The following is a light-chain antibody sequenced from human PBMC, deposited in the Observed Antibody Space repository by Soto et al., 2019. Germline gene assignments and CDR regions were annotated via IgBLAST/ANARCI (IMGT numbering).Light chain of an antibody. Sequence: QSVLTQSSSASASLGSSVKLTCTLSSGHSSYIIAWHQQQPGKAPRYLMKLEGSGSYNKGSGVPDRFSGSSSGADRYLTISNLQFEEEADYYCETWDSNTRVFGGGNQLTVL. CDR2: LEGSGSY. J-gene: IGLJ3*02. CDR1: SGHSSYI. CDR3: ETWDSNTRV. V-gene: IGLV4-60*02.